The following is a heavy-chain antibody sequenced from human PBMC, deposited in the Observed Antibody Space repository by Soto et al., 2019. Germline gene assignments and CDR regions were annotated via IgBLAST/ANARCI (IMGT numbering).Heavy chain of an antibody. CDR1: GVPFSSYA. CDR2: ISNTAIST. Sequence: PGGSLRRSCAACGVPFSSYAMSWVRPAQGMGLEWVSSISNTAISTYYGDSVKGRFTISRDNFKNTLYLQMHGLRAEDTAVYYCARQYASGSYFPLDYWGQGTLVTVSS. V-gene: IGHV3-23*01. D-gene: IGHD3-10*01. J-gene: IGHJ4*02. CDR3: ARQYASGSYFPLDY.